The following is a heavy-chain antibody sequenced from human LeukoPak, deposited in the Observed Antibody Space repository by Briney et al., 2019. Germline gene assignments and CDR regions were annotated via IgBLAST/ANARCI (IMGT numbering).Heavy chain of an antibody. Sequence: ASVKVSCKASGGTFSSYAISWVRQAPGQGLEWMGRINPNSGGTNYAQKFQGRVTMTRDTSISTAYMELSRLRSDDTAVYYCARASYYYDSSGYSYYFDYWGQGTLVTVSS. CDR1: GGTFSSYA. CDR3: ARASYYYDSSGYSYYFDY. D-gene: IGHD3-22*01. CDR2: INPNSGGT. V-gene: IGHV1-2*06. J-gene: IGHJ4*02.